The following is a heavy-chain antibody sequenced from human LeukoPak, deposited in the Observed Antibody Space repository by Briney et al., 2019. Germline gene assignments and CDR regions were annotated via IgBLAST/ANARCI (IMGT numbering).Heavy chain of an antibody. Sequence: SETLSLTCTVSGGSINRYFWTWIRQPPGKGLEWIAYIYYSGTINYNPSLKSRVTISLDTSKNQVSLNLSSVTAADTAVYYCARVYCSGGSCYLGYFQHWGQGTLVTVSS. V-gene: IGHV4-59*01. CDR2: IYYSGTI. CDR3: ARVYCSGGSCYLGYFQH. D-gene: IGHD2-15*01. CDR1: GGSINRYF. J-gene: IGHJ1*01.